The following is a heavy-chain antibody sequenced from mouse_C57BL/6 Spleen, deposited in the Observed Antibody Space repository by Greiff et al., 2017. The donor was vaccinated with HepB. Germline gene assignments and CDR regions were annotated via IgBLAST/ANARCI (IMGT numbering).Heavy chain of an antibody. CDR2: IYPGGGYT. CDR3: ARETAQATFDY. CDR1: GYTFTNYW. V-gene: IGHV1-63*01. J-gene: IGHJ2*01. Sequence: VQLQQSGAELVRPGTSVKMSCKASGYTFTNYWIGWAKQRPGHGLEWIGDIYPGGGYTKYNEKFKGKATLTADKSSSTAYMQFSSLTSEDSAIYYCARETAQATFDYWGQGTTLTVSS. D-gene: IGHD3-2*02.